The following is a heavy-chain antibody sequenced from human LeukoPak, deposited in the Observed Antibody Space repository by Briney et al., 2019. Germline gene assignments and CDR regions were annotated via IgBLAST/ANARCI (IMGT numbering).Heavy chain of an antibody. V-gene: IGHV3-23*01. J-gene: IGHJ4*02. CDR3: AKGPPSLHYYGSGSVDY. CDR1: GFTFSTYA. CDR2: ISGSGDST. D-gene: IGHD3-10*01. Sequence: PGGSLRLSCAASGFTFSTYAMSWVRQAPGKGLEWVSGISGSGDSTYYADSVKGRFTISRDNPKKTLYLLMNSLRAEDTAVDYCAKGPPSLHYYGSGSVDYWGQGTLVTVSS.